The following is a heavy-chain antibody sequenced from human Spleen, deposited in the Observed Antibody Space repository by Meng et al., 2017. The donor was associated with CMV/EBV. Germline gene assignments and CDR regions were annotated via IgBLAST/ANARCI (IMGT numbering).Heavy chain of an antibody. V-gene: IGHV1-24*01. J-gene: IGHJ5*02. CDR1: GYNLNELS. D-gene: IGHD6-6*01. CDR3: ATTFFSSSSGVFDP. CDR2: FDPEDGET. Sequence: AGYNLNELSMHWVRQAPGKGLEWMGGFDPEDGETIYAQKFQGRVTMTEDTSTDTAYMELSSLRSEDTAVYYCATTFFSSSSGVFDPWGQGTLVTVSS.